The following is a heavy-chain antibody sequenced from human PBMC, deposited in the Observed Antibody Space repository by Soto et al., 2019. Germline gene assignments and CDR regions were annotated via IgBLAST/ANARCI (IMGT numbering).Heavy chain of an antibody. V-gene: IGHV1-18*01. CDR2: ISAYNGNT. Sequence: GASVKVSCKASGYTFTSYGISWVRQAPGQGLEWMGWISAYNGNTNYAQKLQGRVTMTTDTSTSTAYMELRSLRSDDTAVYYCARYFRGSGRYFFDYWGQGTLVTVSS. D-gene: IGHD6-19*01. CDR1: GYTFTSYG. J-gene: IGHJ4*02. CDR3: ARYFRGSGRYFFDY.